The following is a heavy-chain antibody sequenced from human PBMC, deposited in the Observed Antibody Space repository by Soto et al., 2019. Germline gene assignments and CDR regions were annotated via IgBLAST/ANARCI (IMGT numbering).Heavy chain of an antibody. CDR1: GGSFSGYY. CDR2: INHSGST. J-gene: IGHJ5*02. Sequence: SETLSLTCAVYGGSFSGYYWSWIRQPPGKGLEWIGEINHSGSTNYNPSLKSRVTISVDTSKNQFSLKLSSVTAAHTAVYYCASGYYDFWSGYPNWFDPWGQGTLVTVSS. D-gene: IGHD3-3*01. V-gene: IGHV4-34*01. CDR3: ASGYYDFWSGYPNWFDP.